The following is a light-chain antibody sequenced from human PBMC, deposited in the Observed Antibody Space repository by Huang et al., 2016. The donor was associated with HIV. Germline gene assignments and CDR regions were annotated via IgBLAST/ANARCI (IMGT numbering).Light chain of an antibody. CDR2: GAS. CDR1: QDIRNY. J-gene: IGKJ2*01. V-gene: IGKV1-33*01. CDR3: QQYDNLYT. Sequence: DIQMTQSPSSLSASVGDIVTITCQASQDIRNYLNWYQQKPGKAPTLLIYGASNLETGVPSRFNGSGSGTDFTFTISSLQSEDIATYYCQQYDNLYTFGQGTKLEIK.